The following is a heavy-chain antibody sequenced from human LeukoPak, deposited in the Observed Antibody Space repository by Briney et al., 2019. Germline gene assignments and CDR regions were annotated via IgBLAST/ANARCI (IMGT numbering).Heavy chain of an antibody. D-gene: IGHD2-15*01. V-gene: IGHV7-4-1*02. CDR3: ARDTYCTGGRCYSRVGY. J-gene: IGHJ4*02. Sequence: ASVKVSCKASGYTFTNYPMNWVRQAPGQGLEWMGWINTNTGNPMYARGFTERFVFSWDTSVTTAYLQINSLKPEDTAVYFCARDTYCTGGRCYSRVGYWGQGTVVTVTS. CDR2: INTNTGNP. CDR1: GYTFTNYP.